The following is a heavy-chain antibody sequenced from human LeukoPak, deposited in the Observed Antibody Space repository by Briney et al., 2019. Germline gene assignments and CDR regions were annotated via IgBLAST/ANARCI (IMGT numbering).Heavy chain of an antibody. V-gene: IGHV4-59*01. Sequence: SETLSLTCTVSGGSISSYYWSWIRQPPGKGLEWIGYIYYSGSTNYNPSLKSRVTISVDTSKNQFSLKLSSVTAADTAVYYCARWAYGSGSYFYFDYWGQGTLVTVSS. CDR1: GGSISSYY. CDR2: IYYSGST. J-gene: IGHJ4*02. CDR3: ARWAYGSGSYFYFDY. D-gene: IGHD3-10*01.